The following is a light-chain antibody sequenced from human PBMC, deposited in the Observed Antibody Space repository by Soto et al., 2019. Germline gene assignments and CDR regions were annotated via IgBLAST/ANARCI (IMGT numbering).Light chain of an antibody. V-gene: IGKV3-20*01. J-gene: IGKJ3*01. CDR3: QQYVISLLT. CDR1: QSVSSSY. CDR2: GAS. Sequence: EIVLTQSPGTLSLSPGERATLSCRASQSVSSSYLAWYQQKPGQAPRLLIYGASSRATGIPDRFSGSGSGTDFTITISRLEPEDFAVYYCQQYVISLLTFGPGTKVDIK.